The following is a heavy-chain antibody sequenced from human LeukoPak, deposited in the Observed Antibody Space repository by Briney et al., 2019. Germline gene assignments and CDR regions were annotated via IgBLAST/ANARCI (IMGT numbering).Heavy chain of an antibody. J-gene: IGHJ4*02. V-gene: IGHV4-59*08. CDR2: IYHSGST. CDR1: GDSISSYY. CDR3: ARQAVHYYGSESYYNEYYFDY. D-gene: IGHD3-10*01. Sequence: ASETLSLTCTVSGDSISSYYWSWIRQPPRRRLEWIGYIYHSGSTNYNPSLKSRVTISADTSKNQFSLKLSSVTAADTAVYYLARQAVHYYGSESYYNEYYFDYWGQGTLVTVSS.